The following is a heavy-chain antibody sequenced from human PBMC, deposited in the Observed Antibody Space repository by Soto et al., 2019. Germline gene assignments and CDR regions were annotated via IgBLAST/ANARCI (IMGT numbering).Heavy chain of an antibody. J-gene: IGHJ6*02. CDR1: GGSISSSNW. CDR2: IYHSGST. Sequence: SETLSLTCAVSGGSISSSNWWSWVRQPPGKGLEWIGEIYHSGSTNYNPSLKSRVTISVDKSKNQFSLKLSSVTAADTAVYYCARRGYSSGWHGWVTHYGMDVWGQGTTVTVSS. D-gene: IGHD6-19*01. V-gene: IGHV4-4*02. CDR3: ARRGYSSGWHGWVTHYGMDV.